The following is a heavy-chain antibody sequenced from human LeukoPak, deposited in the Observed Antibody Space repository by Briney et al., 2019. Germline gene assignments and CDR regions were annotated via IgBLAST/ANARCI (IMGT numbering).Heavy chain of an antibody. Sequence: PSETLSLTCTVSGGSISSYYWSWIRQPPGKGLEWIGSIYYSGSTYYNPSLKSRVTISVDTSKNQFSLKLSSVTAADTAVYYCARKIYDFWSGYYFDYWGQGTLVTVSS. CDR3: ARKIYDFWSGYYFDY. J-gene: IGHJ4*02. D-gene: IGHD3-3*01. CDR2: IYYSGST. CDR1: GGSISSYY. V-gene: IGHV4-59*12.